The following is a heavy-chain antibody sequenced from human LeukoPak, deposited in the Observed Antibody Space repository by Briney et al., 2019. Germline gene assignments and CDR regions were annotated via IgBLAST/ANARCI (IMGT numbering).Heavy chain of an antibody. V-gene: IGHV3-74*01. CDR2: SKSDGSST. J-gene: IGHJ2*01. CDR3: ARMDYYDSSGYPHWYFDL. CDR1: GFTFSNYW. D-gene: IGHD3-22*01. Sequence: PGRSLRLSCAASGFTFSNYWMHWVRQAPGKGLVWVSRSKSDGSSTSYADSVKGRFTISRDNAKNTLYLQMNSLRAEDTAVYYCARMDYYDSSGYPHWYFDLWGRGTLVTVSS.